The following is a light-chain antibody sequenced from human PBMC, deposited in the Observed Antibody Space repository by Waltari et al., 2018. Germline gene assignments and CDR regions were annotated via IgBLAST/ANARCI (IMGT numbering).Light chain of an antibody. J-gene: IGKJ2*03. CDR3: QRSYTSPYS. CDR2: AAS. Sequence: DIQMTQSPSSLSASVGDRVTITCRAGQSISTYLNWYQQKPGKAPKLLIYAASSLQSGVPSRFSGSGSGTDFTLTISRLQPEDLATYYCQRSYTSPYSFGQGTRLEIK. CDR1: QSISTY. V-gene: IGKV1-39*01.